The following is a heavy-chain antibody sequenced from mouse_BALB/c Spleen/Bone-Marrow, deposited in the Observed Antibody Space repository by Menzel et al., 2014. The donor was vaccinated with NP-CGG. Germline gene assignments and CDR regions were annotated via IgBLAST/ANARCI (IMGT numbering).Heavy chain of an antibody. CDR1: GYSFTAYY. CDR2: INPYNGAT. D-gene: IGHD2-1*01. J-gene: IGHJ3*01. Sequence: VQLQQSGPELVKPGASVKISCKASGYSFTAYYIHWVKQSHVKSLEWIGRINPYNGATSYNQNFKDKASLTVDKSSSTAYMELHSLTSEDSAVYYCARKGNYGWFAYWGQGTLSLSLQ. V-gene: IGHV1-31*01. CDR3: ARKGNYGWFAY.